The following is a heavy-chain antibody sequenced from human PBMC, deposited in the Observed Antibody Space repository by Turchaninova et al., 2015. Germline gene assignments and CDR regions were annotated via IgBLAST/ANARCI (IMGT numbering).Heavy chain of an antibody. D-gene: IGHD1-26*01. Sequence: QVQLVESGGGVVQPGRSLRLSCAASGFTFSSYGMHWVRQAPGKGLEWVAVISYDGSNKKYADSVKGRFTISRENSKNTLYLQMNSLRAEDTAVYYCAKDLYSGSYYRFDYWGQGTLVTVSS. V-gene: IGHV3-30*18. J-gene: IGHJ4*02. CDR3: AKDLYSGSYYRFDY. CDR1: GFTFSSYG. CDR2: ISYDGSNK.